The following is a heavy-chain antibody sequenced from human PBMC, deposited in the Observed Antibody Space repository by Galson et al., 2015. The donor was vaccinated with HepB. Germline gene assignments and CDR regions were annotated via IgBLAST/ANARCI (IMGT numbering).Heavy chain of an antibody. J-gene: IGHJ4*02. CDR3: ARGTSNGFDY. CDR2: IDWDDDK. V-gene: IGHV2-70*04. D-gene: IGHD1-1*01. Sequence: PALVKPTQTLTLTCTFSGFSLSTSGMRVNWIRQPPGKALEWLARIDWDDDKFYSTSLKTRLTISKDTSKHQVVLTMSNMDPVDTATYYYARGTSNGFDYWGQGTLVTVSS. CDR1: GFSLSTSGMR.